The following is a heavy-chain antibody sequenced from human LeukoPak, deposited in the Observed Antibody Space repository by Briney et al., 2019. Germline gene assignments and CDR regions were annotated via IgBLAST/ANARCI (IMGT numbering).Heavy chain of an antibody. CDR2: ISGSGGST. CDR1: GFTFSSYA. CDR3: AKDIVVVVAATSDY. D-gene: IGHD2-15*01. Sequence: GGSLRLSCAASGFTFSSYAMSWVRQAPGKGLEWVSAISGSGGSTYYADSVKGRFTISRDNSKNTLYLQMNSLRAEDTAVYYCAKDIVVVVAATSDYWGQGTLVTVSS. J-gene: IGHJ4*02. V-gene: IGHV3-23*01.